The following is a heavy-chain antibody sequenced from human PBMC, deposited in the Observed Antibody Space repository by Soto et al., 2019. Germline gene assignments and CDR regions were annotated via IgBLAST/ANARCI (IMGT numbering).Heavy chain of an antibody. D-gene: IGHD3-22*01. CDR3: ARQPLGYSESSGFFDN. Sequence: GESLKISCQGSGYIFSTYWITWVRQMPGKDLEWMGTIDPSDSHANYSLSFQGHVSISVDKSIGTAYLKWSGLKASDTAMYYCARQPLGYSESSGFFDNWGQGTLVTVSS. CDR2: IDPSDSHA. V-gene: IGHV5-10-1*01. CDR1: GYIFSTYW. J-gene: IGHJ4*02.